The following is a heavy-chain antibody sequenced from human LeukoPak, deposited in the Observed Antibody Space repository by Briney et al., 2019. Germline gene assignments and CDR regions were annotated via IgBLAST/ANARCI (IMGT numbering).Heavy chain of an antibody. CDR3: ARLFHPYGDYVARDY. Sequence: ASVKVSCKASGYTFTGYYMHWVRQAPGQGLEWMGWINPNSGGTNYAQKFQGRVTMTRDTSISTAYMELSRLRSDDTAVYYCARLFHPYGDYVARDYWGQGTLVTVSS. CDR2: INPNSGGT. CDR1: GYTFTGYY. D-gene: IGHD4-17*01. J-gene: IGHJ4*02. V-gene: IGHV1-2*02.